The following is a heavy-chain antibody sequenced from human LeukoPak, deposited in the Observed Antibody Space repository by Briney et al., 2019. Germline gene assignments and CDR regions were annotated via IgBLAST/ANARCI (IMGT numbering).Heavy chain of an antibody. D-gene: IGHD2-15*01. CDR2: ISYDGSNK. J-gene: IGHJ4*02. Sequence: GGSLRLSCAASGFTFSTHVMHWVRQAPGKGLEWVAIISYDGSNKYYGDSVKGRITTSRDNSKNTLFLQLNSLRAEDTAVYYCARDYSGGLDYWGQGTLVTVSS. V-gene: IGHV3-30-3*01. CDR3: ARDYSGGLDY. CDR1: GFTFSTHV.